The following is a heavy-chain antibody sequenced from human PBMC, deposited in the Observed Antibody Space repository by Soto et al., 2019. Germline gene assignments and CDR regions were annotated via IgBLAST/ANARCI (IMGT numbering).Heavy chain of an antibody. CDR2: IYPCDSDT. CDR1: GYSFTSYW. CDR3: ARHRTYCSSTSCYNYNWFDP. V-gene: IGHV5-51*01. J-gene: IGHJ5*02. Sequence: GESLKISCKGSGYSFTSYWIGWVRQMPGKGLEWMGIIYPCDSDTRYSPSFQGQVTISADKSISTAYLQWSSPKASDTAMYYCARHRTYCSSTSCYNYNWFDPWGQGTLVTVSS. D-gene: IGHD2-2*02.